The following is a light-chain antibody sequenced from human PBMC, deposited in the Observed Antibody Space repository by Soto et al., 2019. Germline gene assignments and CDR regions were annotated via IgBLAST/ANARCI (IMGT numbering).Light chain of an antibody. J-gene: IGKJ5*01. CDR3: QQYGNAPIT. CDR1: QDVGNY. CDR2: GAS. V-gene: IGKV1-27*01. Sequence: IQMTQSPSSLSASVGDRVTITFRTSQDVGNYLAWYQQKPGKVPRLLIYGASSRATGIPDRFSGSGSGTDFTLSISRLEVEDFAVYHCQQYGNAPITFGQGTRLEIK.